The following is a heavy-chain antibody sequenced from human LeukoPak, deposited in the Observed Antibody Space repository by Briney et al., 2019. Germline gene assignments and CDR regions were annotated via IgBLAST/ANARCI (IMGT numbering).Heavy chain of an antibody. J-gene: IGHJ4*02. CDR2: IYSGGST. CDR1: GFTVSSTY. V-gene: IGHV3-53*01. D-gene: IGHD6-6*01. CDR3: ARDRLYSSSSEDY. Sequence: GGSLRLTCAASGFTVSSTYMSWVRQAPGKGLEWVSVIYSGGSTYYADSVKGRFTISRDNSKNTLYLQMNSLRAEDTAVYYCARDRLYSSSSEDYWGQGTLVTVSS.